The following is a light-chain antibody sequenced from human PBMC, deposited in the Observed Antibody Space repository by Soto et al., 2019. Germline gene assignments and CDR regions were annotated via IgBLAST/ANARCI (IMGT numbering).Light chain of an antibody. Sequence: EVVLTQSPNTLSLSPGERATLSCWASQSLRSSYFAWYQRKPDQAPRLLMFGASRRATGIPDRFNGSGSGTEFILTISRMEPEDVVVYYCQQHGTSSYTFGEGTVLEIK. J-gene: IGKJ2*01. CDR1: QSLRSSY. CDR2: GAS. CDR3: QQHGTSSYT. V-gene: IGKV3-20*01.